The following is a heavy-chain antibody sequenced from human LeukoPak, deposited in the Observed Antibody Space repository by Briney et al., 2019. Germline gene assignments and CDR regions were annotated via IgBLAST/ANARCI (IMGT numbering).Heavy chain of an antibody. D-gene: IGHD5-24*01. CDR1: GFTFGSYA. V-gene: IGHV3-23*01. CDR3: ASPEMALDY. CDR2: ISSSGASK. Sequence: GGSLRLSCAASGFTFGSYAMGWVRRAPEKGLEWVSAISSSGASKYYADSVKGRFTISRDNAKNSLYLQMNSLRAEDTAVYYCASPEMALDYWGQGTLVTVSS. J-gene: IGHJ4*02.